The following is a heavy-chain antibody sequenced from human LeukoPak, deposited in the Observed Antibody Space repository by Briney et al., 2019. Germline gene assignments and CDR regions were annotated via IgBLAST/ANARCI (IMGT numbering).Heavy chain of an antibody. Sequence: SVKVSCRASGGTFSSYAISWVRQAPGQGLEWMGRIIPILGIANYAQKFQGRVTITADRSTSTAYMELSSLRSEDTAVYYCARELTGTMVRGVIKAPFDYWGQGTLVTVSS. CDR1: GGTFSSYA. D-gene: IGHD3-10*01. V-gene: IGHV1-69*04. CDR3: ARELTGTMVRGVIKAPFDY. J-gene: IGHJ4*02. CDR2: IIPILGIA.